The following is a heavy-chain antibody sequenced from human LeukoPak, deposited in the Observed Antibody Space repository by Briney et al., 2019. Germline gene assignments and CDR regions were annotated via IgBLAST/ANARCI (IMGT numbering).Heavy chain of an antibody. V-gene: IGHV1-18*01. CDR2: ISAHNGNT. Sequence: GASVKVSCKASGYTFTSYGISWVRQAPGQGLEWMGWISAHNGNTNYAQKLQGRVTMTTDTSTSTAYMELRSLRSDDTAVYYCARDPNKYYYGSGSIDYWGQGTLVTVSS. J-gene: IGHJ4*02. CDR3: ARDPNKYYYGSGSIDY. D-gene: IGHD3-10*01. CDR1: GYTFTSYG.